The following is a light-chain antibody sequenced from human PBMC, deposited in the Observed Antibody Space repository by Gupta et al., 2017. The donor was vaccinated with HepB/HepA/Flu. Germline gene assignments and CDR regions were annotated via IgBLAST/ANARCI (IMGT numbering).Light chain of an antibody. CDR3: SSYTSSSTVI. CDR2: DVS. CDR1: NSDVGGYNY. J-gene: IGLJ2*01. V-gene: IGLV2-14*03. Sequence: QSALTQPASVSGSPGQSITLSCTGTNSDVGGYNYVSWYQQHPGKAPKVMIFDVSNRPSGVSNRFSGSKSGNTASLTISGLQAEDEADYYCSSYTSSSTVIFGGGTKLTGL.